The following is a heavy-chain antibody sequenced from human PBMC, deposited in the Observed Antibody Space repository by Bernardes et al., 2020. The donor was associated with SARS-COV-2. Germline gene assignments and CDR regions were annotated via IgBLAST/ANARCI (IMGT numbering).Heavy chain of an antibody. Sequence: ASVKVSCMASGYTFTTYVITWVRQAPGQGLEWMGWITVYNGVTDYAQKFQDRVTMTTDTSTSTAYMDLRSLTSDDTAMYYCARISSAWDFFDYWGQGTLVTVPS. CDR1: GYTFTTYV. CDR2: ITVYNGVT. V-gene: IGHV1-18*04. CDR3: ARISSAWDFFDY. D-gene: IGHD6-19*01. J-gene: IGHJ4*02.